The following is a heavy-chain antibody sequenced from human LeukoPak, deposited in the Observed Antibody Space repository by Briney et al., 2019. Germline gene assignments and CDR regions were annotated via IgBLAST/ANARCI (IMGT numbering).Heavy chain of an antibody. CDR2: IYYSGRT. D-gene: IGHD5-18*01. V-gene: IGHV4-59*01. Sequence: LSGTRAPTLSVPGGPTGSFYWSWTGQPPGRGLGWIGYIYYSGRTNYIPSIKSRVTISVDASKNQSSPTLSSVTAADTAVYYCARGQKYRNGYTVTELGSGYFDCWGQGTLVTVSS. CDR3: ARGQKYRNGYTVTELGSGYFDC. J-gene: IGHJ4*02. CDR1: GGPTGSFY.